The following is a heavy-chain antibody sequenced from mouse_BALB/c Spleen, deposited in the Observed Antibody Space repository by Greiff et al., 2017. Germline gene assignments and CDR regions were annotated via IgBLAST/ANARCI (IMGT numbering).Heavy chain of an antibody. D-gene: IGHD1-1*01. V-gene: IGHV5-6-3*01. CDR2: INSNGGST. CDR3: ARDYYGSRHFDY. J-gene: IGHJ2*01. CDR1: GFTFSSYG. Sequence: EVMLVESGGGLVQPGGSLKLSCAASGFTFSSYGMSWVRQTPDKRLELVATINSNGGSTYYPDSVKGRFTISRDNAKNTLYLQMSSLKSEDTAMYYCARDYYGSRHFDYWGQGTTLTVSS.